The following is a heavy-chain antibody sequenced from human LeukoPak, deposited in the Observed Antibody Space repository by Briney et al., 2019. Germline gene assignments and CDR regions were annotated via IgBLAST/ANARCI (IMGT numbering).Heavy chain of an antibody. CDR3: AGSPLSGYSSGWSRQSGWFDP. CDR1: GGSISSGSYY. Sequence: SQTLSLTCTVTGGSISSGSYYWSWIRQPAGKGREWIGRIYTSGSTNYHPSHKSRVTISVDTSKNQFSLKLSSVTAADTAVYYCAGSPLSGYSSGWSRQSGWFDPWGQGTLVTVSS. D-gene: IGHD6-19*01. CDR2: IYTSGST. V-gene: IGHV4-61*02. J-gene: IGHJ5*02.